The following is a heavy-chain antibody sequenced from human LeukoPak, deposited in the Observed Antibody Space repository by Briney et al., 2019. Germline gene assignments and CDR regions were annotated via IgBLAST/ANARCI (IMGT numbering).Heavy chain of an antibody. V-gene: IGHV4-4*02. CDR1: GDSIRSSTW. CDR3: ARDIDGSGYWYFDY. D-gene: IGHD3-22*01. J-gene: IGHJ4*02. CDR2: VYESGST. Sequence: SEALSLTCAVSGDSIRSSTWWTWVRQPPGEGLGGIGEVYESGSTNYNASLKSRVTISVDRPRNQFSLELRSMTAADTAVYYCARDIDGSGYWYFDYWGQGTLVTVSS.